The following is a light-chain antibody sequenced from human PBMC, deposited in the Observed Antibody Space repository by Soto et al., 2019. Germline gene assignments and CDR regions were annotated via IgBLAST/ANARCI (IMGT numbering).Light chain of an antibody. CDR1: QRIRSF. V-gene: IGKV1-39*01. Sequence: DIQMTQSPSSLSASVGDRVTITCRASQRIRSFLNWYQQKPGKAPKLLIYGVSSLQTGVPSRFSGSGSGTDFTLTIRSLQPEDFATYYCQQSYSTPPLTFGGGTKVEIK. J-gene: IGKJ4*01. CDR2: GVS. CDR3: QQSYSTPPLT.